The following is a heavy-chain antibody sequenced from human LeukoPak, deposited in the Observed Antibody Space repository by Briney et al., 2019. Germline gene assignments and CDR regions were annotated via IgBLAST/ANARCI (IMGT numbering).Heavy chain of an antibody. CDR2: IKQDGSEK. CDR3: AKGVYYYDSSGYHYFDY. Sequence: GGSLRLSCAAPGFTFSSYWMSWVRRAPGKGLEWVANIKQDGSEKYYVDSVKGRFTISRDNAKNSLYLQMNSLRAEDTAVYYCAKGVYYYDSSGYHYFDYWGQGTLVTVSS. CDR1: GFTFSSYW. D-gene: IGHD3-22*01. J-gene: IGHJ4*02. V-gene: IGHV3-7*04.